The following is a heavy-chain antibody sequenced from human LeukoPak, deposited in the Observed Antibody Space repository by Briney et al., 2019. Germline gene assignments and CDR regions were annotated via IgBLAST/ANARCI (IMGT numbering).Heavy chain of an antibody. J-gene: IGHJ6*02. CDR2: IRYDGSNK. Sequence: GGSLRLSCAASGFTFSSYGMHWVRQAPGKGLKWVAFIRYDGSNKYYADSVKGRFTISRDNSKNTLYLQMNSLRAEDTAVYYCAKDQGIAVAENYYGMDVWGQGTTVTVSS. CDR1: GFTFSSYG. D-gene: IGHD6-19*01. V-gene: IGHV3-30*02. CDR3: AKDQGIAVAENYYGMDV.